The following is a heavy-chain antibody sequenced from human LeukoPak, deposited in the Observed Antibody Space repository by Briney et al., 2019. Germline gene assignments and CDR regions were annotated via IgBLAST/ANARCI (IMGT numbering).Heavy chain of an antibody. CDR2: INPSGGST. CDR1: GYTFTSYY. Sequence: GASVKVSCKASGYTFTSYYMHWVRQAPGQGLEWMGIINPSGGSTSYAQKFQGRVTMTRDTSTSTVYMELSSLRSEDTAVYYCARDLARTRDQNYGMDVWGQGTTVTVSS. J-gene: IGHJ6*02. D-gene: IGHD6-6*01. V-gene: IGHV1-46*01. CDR3: ARDLARTRDQNYGMDV.